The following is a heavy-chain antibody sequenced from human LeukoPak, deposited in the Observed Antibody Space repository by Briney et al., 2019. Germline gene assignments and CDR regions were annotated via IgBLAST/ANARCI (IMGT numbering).Heavy chain of an antibody. CDR3: ARVGVAAKSSRYFDY. CDR2: IHYSGST. CDR1: GGSISSGDYY. J-gene: IGHJ4*02. Sequence: SETLSLTCTVSGGSISSGDYYWSWIRQHPGKGLEWIGYIHYSGSTYYNPSLKSRVTISVDTSKKQFSLKLSSVTAADTAVYYCARVGVAAKSSRYFDYWSRGTLVTVSS. V-gene: IGHV4-31*03. D-gene: IGHD2-15*01.